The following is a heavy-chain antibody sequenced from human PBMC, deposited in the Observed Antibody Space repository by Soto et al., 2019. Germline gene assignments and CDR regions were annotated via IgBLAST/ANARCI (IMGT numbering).Heavy chain of an antibody. CDR3: AKERFPVVPAAHTKYNWFDP. V-gene: IGHV3-23*01. D-gene: IGHD2-2*01. Sequence: EVQLLESGGGLVQPGGSLRLSCAASGFTFSSYAMSWVRQAPGKGLEWVSAISGSGGSTYYADSVKGRFTISRDNSKNTLYLQMNSLRAEDTAVYYCAKERFPVVPAAHTKYNWFDPRGQGTLVTVSS. CDR2: ISGSGGST. CDR1: GFTFSSYA. J-gene: IGHJ5*02.